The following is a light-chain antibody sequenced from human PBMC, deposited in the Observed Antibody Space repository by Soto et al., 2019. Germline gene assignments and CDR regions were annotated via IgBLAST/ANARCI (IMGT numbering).Light chain of an antibody. CDR2: EIN. J-gene: IGLJ1*01. CDR3: SSFAGSNNFPYV. CDR1: SSDVGAYDY. Sequence: QSVLTQPPSASGSPGQSVTISCTGTSSDVGAYDYVSWYQQHPGKAPKLMIYEINKRPSGVPDRFSGSKSGNTASLTVSGLQAEDEADYYCSSFAGSNNFPYVFGTGTKVIV. V-gene: IGLV2-8*01.